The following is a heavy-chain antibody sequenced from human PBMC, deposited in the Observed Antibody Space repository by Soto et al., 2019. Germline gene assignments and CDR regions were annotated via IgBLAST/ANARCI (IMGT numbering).Heavy chain of an antibody. J-gene: IGHJ2*01. Sequence: EVQLLESGGGLVQPGGSLRLSCAASGFTFSSYAMSWVRQAPGKGLELVSAISGSGGSTYYADSVKGRFTISRDNPKNTLYLQMNSLRAEDTAVYYCAKTVMVTTRYFDLWGRGTLVTVSS. CDR2: ISGSGGST. CDR1: GFTFSSYA. V-gene: IGHV3-23*01. CDR3: AKTVMVTTRYFDL. D-gene: IGHD4-17*01.